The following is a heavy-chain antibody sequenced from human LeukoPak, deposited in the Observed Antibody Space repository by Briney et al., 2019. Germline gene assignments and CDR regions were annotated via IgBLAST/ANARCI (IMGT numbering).Heavy chain of an antibody. CDR2: ISADGGNI. V-gene: IGHV3-23*01. CDR1: GFIFSNRF. D-gene: IGHD3-9*01. Sequence: GGSLRLSCAASGFIFSNRFMSWVRQAPGKGLEWVSSISADGGNIYYADSVKGRFTISRGNSKNTLYLQMNSLRAEDTAVYYCAKDYVLRYFDWFGATSSALDYWGQGTLVTVSS. J-gene: IGHJ4*02. CDR3: AKDYVLRYFDWFGATSSALDY.